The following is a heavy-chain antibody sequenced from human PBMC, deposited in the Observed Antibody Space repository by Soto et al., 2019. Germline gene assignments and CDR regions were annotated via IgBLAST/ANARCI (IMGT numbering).Heavy chain of an antibody. Sequence: EVRLVESGGGFVQPGRSLRLSCTVSGFALDEHSMHWVRQAPGKGLEWASGINYNGGREANVDSVRGRFTIARYTTNNYLILHMISLRPENMGFYFCSKGRPRYTGLDTDFDAWRQRTPVTVSS. D-gene: IGHD3-16*02. CDR2: INYNGGRE. CDR1: GFALDEHS. V-gene: IGHV3-9*03. J-gene: IGHJ4*02. CDR3: SKGRPRYTGLDTDFDA.